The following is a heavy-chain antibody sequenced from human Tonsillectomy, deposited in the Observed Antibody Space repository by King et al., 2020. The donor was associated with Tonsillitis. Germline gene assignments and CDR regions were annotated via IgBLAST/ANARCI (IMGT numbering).Heavy chain of an antibody. CDR3: ARARSSWYGEGYYFDY. CDR2: IYHSGST. D-gene: IGHD6-13*01. CDR1: GGSISSGGYS. V-gene: IGHV4-30-2*01. Sequence: QLQESGSGLVKPSQTLSLTCAVSGGSISSGGYSWSWIRQPPGKGLEWIGYIYHSGSTYYNPSLKSRVTISVDRSKNQFSLKLSSVTAADTAVYYCARARSSWYGEGYYFDYWGQGTLVTVSS. J-gene: IGHJ4*02.